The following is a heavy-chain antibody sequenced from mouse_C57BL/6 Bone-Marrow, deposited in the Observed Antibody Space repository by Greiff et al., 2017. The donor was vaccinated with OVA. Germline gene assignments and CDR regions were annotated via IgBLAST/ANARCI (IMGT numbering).Heavy chain of an antibody. D-gene: IGHD2-5*01. CDR2: IYPGDGDT. CDR1: GYAFSSSW. J-gene: IGHJ2*01. CDR3: AYYSNYCFDY. Sequence: QVQLQQSGPELVKPGASVKISCKASGYAFSSSWMNWVKQRPGKGLEWIGRIYPGDGDTNYNGKFKGKATLTADKSSSTAYMQLSSLTSEDSAVYFCAYYSNYCFDYWGQGTTLTVSS. V-gene: IGHV1-82*01.